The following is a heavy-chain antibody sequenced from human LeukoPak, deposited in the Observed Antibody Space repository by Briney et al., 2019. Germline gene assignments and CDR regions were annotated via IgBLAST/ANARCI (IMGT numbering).Heavy chain of an antibody. D-gene: IGHD1-26*01. Sequence: PSETLSLTCTVSGGSISSYYWSWIRQPPGKGLKWIGYIYYSGSTNYNPSLKSRVTISVDTSKNQFSLKLSSVTAADTAVYYCARDARSVGAGGAFDIWGQGTMVTVSS. J-gene: IGHJ3*02. V-gene: IGHV4-59*01. CDR3: ARDARSVGAGGAFDI. CDR2: IYYSGST. CDR1: GGSISSYY.